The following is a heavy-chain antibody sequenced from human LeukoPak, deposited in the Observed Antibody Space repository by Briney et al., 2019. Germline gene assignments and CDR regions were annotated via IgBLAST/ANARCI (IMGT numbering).Heavy chain of an antibody. CDR2: INPSSGIT. CDR3: ARGLVELATISPLGY. D-gene: IGHD5-24*01. Sequence: ASVKVSCKASGYTFTSDYIHWVRQAPGQGLEWMGIINPSSGITSYAQKFQGRVTMTRDTSTSTVYMELSSLRSEDTAVYYCARGLVELATISPLGYWGQGTLVTVSS. V-gene: IGHV1-46*01. J-gene: IGHJ4*02. CDR1: GYTFTSDY.